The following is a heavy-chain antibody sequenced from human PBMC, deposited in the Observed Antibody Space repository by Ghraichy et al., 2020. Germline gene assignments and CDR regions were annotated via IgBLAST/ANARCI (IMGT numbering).Heavy chain of an antibody. Sequence: GGSLRLSCAASGFSFDDYGMSWVRQAPGKGLEWVSGIDWNGDSTGYADSVKGRFTISRDNAKNSLYLQMNSLRAEDTAFYDCARAPGGNYYYGMDVWGQGTTVTVSS. V-gene: IGHV3-20*01. D-gene: IGHD3-16*01. CDR1: GFSFDDYG. J-gene: IGHJ6*02. CDR3: ARAPGGNYYYGMDV. CDR2: IDWNGDST.